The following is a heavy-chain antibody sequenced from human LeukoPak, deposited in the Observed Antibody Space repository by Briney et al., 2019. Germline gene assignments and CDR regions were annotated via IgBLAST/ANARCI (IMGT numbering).Heavy chain of an antibody. CDR3: AKGTRSYIHDAFDI. CDR2: ISWNSGSI. CDR1: GFTFDDYA. Sequence: PGGSLRLSCAASGFTFDDYAMHWVRQAPGKGLEWVSGISWNSGSIGYADSVKGRFTISRDNAKNSLYLQMNSLRAEDTALYYCAKGTRSYIHDAFDIWGQGTMVTVSS. J-gene: IGHJ3*02. V-gene: IGHV3-9*01. D-gene: IGHD3-10*01.